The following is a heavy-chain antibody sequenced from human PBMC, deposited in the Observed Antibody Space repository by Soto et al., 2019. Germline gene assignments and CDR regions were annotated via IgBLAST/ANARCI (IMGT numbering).Heavy chain of an antibody. V-gene: IGHV3-21*01. Sequence: EVQLVESGGGLVKPGGSLRLSCAASGFTFSSYSMNWVRQAPGKGLEWVSSISSSSSYIYYADLVKGRFTISRDNAKNSLYLQMNSLRAEDTAVYYCARDSRQLVLGDAFDIWGQGTMVTVSS. J-gene: IGHJ3*02. CDR1: GFTFSSYS. D-gene: IGHD6-13*01. CDR2: ISSSSSYI. CDR3: ARDSRQLVLGDAFDI.